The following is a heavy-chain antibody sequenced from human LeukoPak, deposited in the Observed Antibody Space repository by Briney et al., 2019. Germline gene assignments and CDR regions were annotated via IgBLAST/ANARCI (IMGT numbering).Heavy chain of an antibody. CDR3: ARAKKGVVPAAIYYYYYMDV. J-gene: IGHJ6*03. V-gene: IGHV4-34*01. Sequence: PSETLSLTCAVYGGSFSGYYWSWIRQPPRKGLEWIGEINHSGSTNYNPTLKSRVTISVDTSKNQFSLKLSFVTAADTAVYYCARAKKGVVPAAIYYYYYMDVWGKGTTVTVSS. D-gene: IGHD2-2*02. CDR1: GGSFSGYY. CDR2: INHSGST.